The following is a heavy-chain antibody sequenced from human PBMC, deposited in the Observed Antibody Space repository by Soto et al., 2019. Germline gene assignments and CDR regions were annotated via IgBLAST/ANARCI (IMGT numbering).Heavy chain of an antibody. CDR1: GGSISSSSYY. J-gene: IGHJ5*02. CDR2: IYYSGST. D-gene: IGHD6-19*01. CDR3: ARHYPQVRGLGWFDP. V-gene: IGHV4-39*01. Sequence: SETLSLTCTVSGGSISSSSYYWGWIRQPPGKGLEWIGSIYYSGSTYYNPSLKSRVTISVDTSKNQFSLKLSSVTAADTAVYYCARHYPQVRGLGWFDPWGQGTLVTVSS.